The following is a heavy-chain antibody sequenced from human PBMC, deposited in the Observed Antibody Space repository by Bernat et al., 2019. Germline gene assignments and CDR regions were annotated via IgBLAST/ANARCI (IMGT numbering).Heavy chain of an antibody. CDR1: GFTFSSYW. V-gene: IGHV3-7*01. D-gene: IGHD2-8*02. Sequence: EVQLVESGGGLVKPGGSLRLSCAASGFTFSSYWMSWVRQAPGKGLEWVANIKQDGSEKYYVDSVKGRFTISRDNAKNSLYLQMNSLRAEDTAVYYCAVGTVRDYFDYWGQGTLVTVSS. CDR3: AVGTVRDYFDY. CDR2: IKQDGSEK. J-gene: IGHJ4*02.